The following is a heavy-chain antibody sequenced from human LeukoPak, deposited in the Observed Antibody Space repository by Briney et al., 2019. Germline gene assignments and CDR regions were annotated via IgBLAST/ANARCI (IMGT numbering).Heavy chain of an antibody. J-gene: IGHJ4*02. V-gene: IGHV1-2*02. D-gene: IGHD5-12*01. CDR3: ARELPYSGYDSSRDY. CDR2: INPNNGGT. CDR1: GYTFTGSY. Sequence: ASVKVSCKASGYTFTGSYIHWVRQAPGQGLEWMGWINPNNGGTNYAQKFQGRVTMTRDTSISTAYVELPRLRSDDTAVYYCARELPYSGYDSSRDYWGQGTLVTVSS.